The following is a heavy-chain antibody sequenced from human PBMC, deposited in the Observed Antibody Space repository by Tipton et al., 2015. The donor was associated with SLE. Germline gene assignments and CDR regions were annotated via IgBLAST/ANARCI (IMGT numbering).Heavy chain of an antibody. Sequence: LRLSCAVYGGSFSGYYWSWIRQPPGKRLEWIGEINHSGSTNYKPSLKSRVTISVDTSKNQFSLKLNSMTAADTAVYHCARGYYESNGYYSFDYWGLGALVAVSS. D-gene: IGHD3-22*01. CDR2: INHSGST. V-gene: IGHV4-34*01. CDR1: GGSFSGYY. CDR3: ARGYYESNGYYSFDY. J-gene: IGHJ4*02.